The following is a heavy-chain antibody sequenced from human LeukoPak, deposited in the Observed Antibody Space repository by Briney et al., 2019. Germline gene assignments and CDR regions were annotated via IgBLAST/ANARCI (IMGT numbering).Heavy chain of an antibody. J-gene: IGHJ4*02. D-gene: IGHD6-19*01. CDR3: KVGSGWSFDY. V-gene: IGHV3-49*04. CDR2: IRSKAYGGTT. CDR1: GFTFGDYA. Sequence: GGSLRLSCTASGFTFGDYAMSWVRQAPGKGLAWVGFIRSKAYGGTTEYAASVKGRFTISRDDSKSIAYLQMNSLKTEDTAVYYCKVGSGWSFDYWGQGTLVTVSS.